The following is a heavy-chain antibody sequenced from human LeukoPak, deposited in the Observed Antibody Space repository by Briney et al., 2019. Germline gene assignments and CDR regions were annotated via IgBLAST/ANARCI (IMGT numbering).Heavy chain of an antibody. CDR1: GYTFTSYG. D-gene: IGHD3-10*01. J-gene: IGHJ6*04. Sequence: ASVKVSCKASGYTFTSYGISWVRQAPGQGLEWMGWISAYNGNTNYAQRLQGRVTMTTDTSTSTAYMELRSLRSDDTAVYYCARVKRITMVRGVISGMDVWGKGTTVTVSS. CDR3: ARVKRITMVRGVISGMDV. V-gene: IGHV1-18*04. CDR2: ISAYNGNT.